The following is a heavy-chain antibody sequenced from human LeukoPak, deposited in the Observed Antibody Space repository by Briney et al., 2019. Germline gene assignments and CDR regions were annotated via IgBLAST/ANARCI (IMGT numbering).Heavy chain of an antibody. V-gene: IGHV1-69*13. Sequence: GASVKVSCKASGGTFSSYAISWVRQAPGQGLEWMGGIIPIFGTANYAQKFQGRVTITADESTSTAYMELSSLRSEDTAVYYCARGTITYYYDSSGYPQYGWFDPWGQGTLVTVSS. CDR2: IIPIFGTA. D-gene: IGHD3-22*01. CDR1: GGTFSSYA. CDR3: ARGTITYYYDSSGYPQYGWFDP. J-gene: IGHJ5*02.